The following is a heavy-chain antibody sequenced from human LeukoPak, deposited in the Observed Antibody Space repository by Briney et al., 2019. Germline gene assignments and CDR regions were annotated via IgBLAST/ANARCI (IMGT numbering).Heavy chain of an antibody. J-gene: IGHJ1*01. Sequence: SQTLSLTCTVSGGSISSGDYYWGWIRQPPGKGLEWIGYIYYSGSTYYNPSLKSRVTISVDTSKNQFSLKLSSVTAADTAVYCCARGHSSSWYDKYFQHWGQGTLVTVSS. CDR3: ARGHSSSWYDKYFQH. D-gene: IGHD6-13*01. V-gene: IGHV4-30-4*01. CDR2: IYYSGST. CDR1: GGSISSGDYY.